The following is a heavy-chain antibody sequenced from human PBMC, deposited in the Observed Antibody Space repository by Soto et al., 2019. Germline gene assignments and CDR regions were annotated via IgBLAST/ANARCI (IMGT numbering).Heavy chain of an antibody. Sequence: EVQLLESGGGLVQPGGSLRLSCAASGFTFSSYAMSWVRQAPGKGLEWVSAISGSGGSTYNADSVKGRFHISRDNSKNTLYLQMNSLSAEDTAVYYCAKEDGDWFFRFPYYFDYWGQGTLVTVSS. CDR3: AKEDGDWFFRFPYYFDY. J-gene: IGHJ4*02. D-gene: IGHD2-21*02. V-gene: IGHV3-23*01. CDR1: GFTFSSYA. CDR2: ISGSGGST.